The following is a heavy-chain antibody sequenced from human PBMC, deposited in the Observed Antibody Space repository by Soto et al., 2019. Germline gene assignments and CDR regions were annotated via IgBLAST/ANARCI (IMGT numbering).Heavy chain of an antibody. D-gene: IGHD4-4*01. Sequence: PGGSLRLSCAASGFPFTTHPMNWVRQAPGKGLEWVSYISGSGISAFYADSVKGRFAISRDNSKNTVSLQMNSLRAEDTAVYYCVKFPVITASYYYQDMDVWGRGTTVTVSS. CDR2: ISGSGISA. CDR1: GFPFTTHP. J-gene: IGHJ6*02. V-gene: IGHV3-23*01. CDR3: VKFPVITASYYYQDMDV.